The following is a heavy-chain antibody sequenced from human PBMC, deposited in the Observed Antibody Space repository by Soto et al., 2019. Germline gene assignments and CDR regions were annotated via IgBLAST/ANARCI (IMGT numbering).Heavy chain of an antibody. V-gene: IGHV3-23*01. CDR3: AKPLSGAYSLGDLD. CDR1: GFAFSSYA. Sequence: EVQLLESGGGLVQPGGSLRLSCAASGFAFSSYAMSWVGQAPGTGLEWVSASTGSGSSTYYADSVEGRFTISRDNSKNTLYLQMNSLGAEDTAVYYCAKPLSGAYSLGDLDWGQGTLVTVSS. CDR2: STGSGSST. J-gene: IGHJ4*02. D-gene: IGHD2-15*01.